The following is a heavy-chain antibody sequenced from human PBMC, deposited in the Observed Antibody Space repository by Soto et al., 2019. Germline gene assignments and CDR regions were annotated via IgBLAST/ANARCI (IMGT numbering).Heavy chain of an antibody. V-gene: IGHV3-48*02. CDR2: IDYSSDTI. J-gene: IGHJ6*02. CDR3: ARLYYDYV. CDR1: GFTFGTHS. Sequence: GGSLRLSCVASGFTFGTHSMNWVRQAPGKGLEWIAYIDYSSDTISYADSVKGRFTISRDNAKNSLYLQMNSLRDEDTAVYYYARLYYDYVWGQGTTVTVSS. D-gene: IGHD3-3*01.